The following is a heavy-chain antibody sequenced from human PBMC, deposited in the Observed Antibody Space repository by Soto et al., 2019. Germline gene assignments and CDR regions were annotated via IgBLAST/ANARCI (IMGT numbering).Heavy chain of an antibody. CDR1: GFTFSYYW. CDR2: IHSDGSST. V-gene: IGHV3-74*01. D-gene: IGHD1-26*01. CDR3: ARGDRGAFDI. Sequence: EVQLVESGGGLVQPGESLRLSCAASGFTFSYYWMHWVRHAPGKGLVWVSRIHSDGSSTTYADSVKGRFTISRDNARNTGYLQMNSLRVEDTAVYYCARGDRGAFDIWGQGTVVTVSS. J-gene: IGHJ3*02.